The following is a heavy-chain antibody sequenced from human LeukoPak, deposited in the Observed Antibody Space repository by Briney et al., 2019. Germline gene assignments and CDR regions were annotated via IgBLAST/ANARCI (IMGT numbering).Heavy chain of an antibody. CDR2: INWNGGRT. J-gene: IGHJ4*02. CDR1: GFTFDDYG. V-gene: IGHV3-20*04. Sequence: GGSLSLSCAASGFTFDDYGMSWARQAPGKGLEWVSGINWNGGRTGYADSVKGRFTISRDNAKKSLYVQMNSLRAEDTALYYCAREYYGSGSYYNVGYWGQGTLVTVSS. D-gene: IGHD3-10*01. CDR3: AREYYGSGSYYNVGY.